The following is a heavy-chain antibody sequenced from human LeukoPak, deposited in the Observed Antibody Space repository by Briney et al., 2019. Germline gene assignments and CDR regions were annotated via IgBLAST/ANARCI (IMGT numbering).Heavy chain of an antibody. J-gene: IGHJ4*02. CDR3: ARDSSGGGIDY. D-gene: IGHD6-19*01. V-gene: IGHV1-2*02. CDR2: INPNSGGT. Sequence: ASVKVSCKASGYTFTSYDINWVRQAPGQGLEWMGWINPNSGGTNYAQKFQGRVTMTRDTSISTAYMELSRLRSDDTAVYYCARDSSGGGIDYWGQGTLVTVSS. CDR1: GYTFTSYD.